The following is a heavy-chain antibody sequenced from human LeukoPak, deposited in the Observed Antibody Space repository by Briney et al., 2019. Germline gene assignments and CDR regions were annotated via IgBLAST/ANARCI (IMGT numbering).Heavy chain of an antibody. V-gene: IGHV3-15*01. CDR1: GFTFSNAW. CDR3: TTVPQVLRFLEWLLTYMDV. CDR2: IKSKTDGGTT. Sequence: GGSLRLSCAASGFTFSNAWMSWVRRAPGKGLEWAGRIKSKTDGGTTDYAAPVKGRFTISRDDSKNTLYLQMSSLKTEDTAVYYCTTVPQVLRFLEWLLTYMDVWGKGTTVTVSS. J-gene: IGHJ6*03. D-gene: IGHD3-3*01.